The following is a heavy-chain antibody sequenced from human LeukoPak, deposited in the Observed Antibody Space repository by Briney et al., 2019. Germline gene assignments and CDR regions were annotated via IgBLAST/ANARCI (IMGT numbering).Heavy chain of an antibody. D-gene: IGHD3-10*01. CDR3: ARDLDGSGSYGGPFDY. J-gene: IGHJ4*02. CDR2: IIPIFGTA. V-gene: IGHV1-69*13. Sequence: ASVKVSCKASGGTFSSYAISWVRQAPGQGLEWMGGIIPIFGTANYAQKFQGRVTITADESTSTAYMELSSLRSEDTAVYYCARDLDGSGSYGGPFDYWGQGTLVTVSS. CDR1: GGTFSSYA.